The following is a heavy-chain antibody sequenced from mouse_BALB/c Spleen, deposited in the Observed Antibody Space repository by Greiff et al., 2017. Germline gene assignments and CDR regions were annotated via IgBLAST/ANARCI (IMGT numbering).Heavy chain of an antibody. Sequence: EVQLQESGGGLVKPGGSLKLSCAASGFTFSSYTMSWVRQTPEKRLEWVATISSGGSYTYYPDSVKGRFTISRDNAKNTLYLQMSSLKSEDTAMYYCTRSDGNYDAMDYWGQGTSVTVSS. J-gene: IGHJ4*01. CDR2: ISSGGSYT. CDR1: GFTFSSYT. D-gene: IGHD2-1*01. V-gene: IGHV5-6-4*01. CDR3: TRSDGNYDAMDY.